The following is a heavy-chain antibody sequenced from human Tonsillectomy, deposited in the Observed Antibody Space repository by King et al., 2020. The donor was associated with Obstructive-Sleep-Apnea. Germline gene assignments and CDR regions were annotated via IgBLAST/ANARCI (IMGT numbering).Heavy chain of an antibody. Sequence: VQLVESGGGLVKPGGSLRLSCAASGFTFSSYSMNWVRQAPGKGLEWVSSISSSSSYIYYADSVKGRFTISRDNAKNSLCLQMNSLRAEDTAVYYCARDSSYTATFDYWGQGTLVTVSS. CDR2: ISSSSSYI. J-gene: IGHJ4*02. CDR3: ARDSSYTATFDY. D-gene: IGHD5-18*01. CDR1: GFTFSSYS. V-gene: IGHV3-21*01.